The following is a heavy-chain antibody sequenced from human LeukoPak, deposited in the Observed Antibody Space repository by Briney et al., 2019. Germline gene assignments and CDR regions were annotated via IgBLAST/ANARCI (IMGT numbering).Heavy chain of an antibody. J-gene: IGHJ4*02. CDR2: MNPNSGNT. V-gene: IGHV1-8*03. Sequence: GASVKVSCKASGYTFTSYDINWVRQATGQGLEWMGWMNPNSGNTGYAQKFQGRVTITRNTSISTAYMELSSLRSEDTAVYYCARYEYSSSSFDYWGQGTLVTVSS. D-gene: IGHD6-6*01. CDR3: ARYEYSSSSFDY. CDR1: GYTFTSYD.